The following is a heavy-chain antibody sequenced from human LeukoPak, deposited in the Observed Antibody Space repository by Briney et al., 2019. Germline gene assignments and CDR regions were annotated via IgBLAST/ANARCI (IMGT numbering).Heavy chain of an antibody. J-gene: IGHJ6*02. Sequence: ASVKVSCKASGYTFTGYYMHWLRQAPGQGLERMGWINPNSGGTNDAQKFQGRVTMTRDTSISTAYMELSRLRSDDTAVYYCARAPCDSCYSVYYYYGMDVWGQGTTITVSS. CDR3: ARAPCDSCYSVYYYYGMDV. V-gene: IGHV1-2*02. D-gene: IGHD2-15*01. CDR2: INPNSGGT. CDR1: GYTFTGYY.